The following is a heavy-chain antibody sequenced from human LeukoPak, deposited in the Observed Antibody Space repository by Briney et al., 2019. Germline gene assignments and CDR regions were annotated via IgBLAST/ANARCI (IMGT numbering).Heavy chain of an antibody. CDR3: ASRSGDYSAPHYYYYGMDV. V-gene: IGHV4-39*01. CDR2: IYYSGST. Sequence: SETLSLTCTASGGSISSSSYYWGWIRQPPGKGLEWIGSIYYSGSTYYNPSLKSRVTISVDTSKNQFSLKLSSVTAADTAVYYCASRSGDYSAPHYYYYGMDVWGQGTTVTVSS. D-gene: IGHD3-22*01. CDR1: GGSISSSSYY. J-gene: IGHJ6*02.